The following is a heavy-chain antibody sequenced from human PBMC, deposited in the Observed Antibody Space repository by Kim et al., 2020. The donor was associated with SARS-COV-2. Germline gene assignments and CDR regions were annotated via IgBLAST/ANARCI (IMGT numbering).Heavy chain of an antibody. CDR1: GFTFSSYS. CDR3: ARETDNSRSYLGFFRGPYYFGS. J-gene: IGHJ4*02. Sequence: GGSLRLSCAASGFTFSSYSMNWVRQAPGKGLEWVSYISSSSSTIYYADSVKGRFTISRDNAKNSLYLQMNSLRDEDTAVYYCARETDNSRSYLGFFRGPYYFGSWGPGTLVTVSS. CDR2: ISSSSSTI. D-gene: IGHD1-26*01. V-gene: IGHV3-48*02.